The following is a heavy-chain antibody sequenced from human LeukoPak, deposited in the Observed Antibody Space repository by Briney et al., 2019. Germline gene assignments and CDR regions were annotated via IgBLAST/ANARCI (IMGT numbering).Heavy chain of an antibody. CDR1: GYTLTELS. CDR2: FDPEDGET. V-gene: IGHV1-24*01. J-gene: IGHJ4*02. CDR3: ATGGYYYGSGSYYPGGY. Sequence: ASVKVSCKVSGYTLTELSMHWVRQAPGKGLEWMGGFDPEDGETIYAQKFQGRVTMTEDTSTDTAYMELRSLRSEDTAVYYCATGGYYYGSGSYYPGGYWGQGTLVTVSS. D-gene: IGHD3-10*01.